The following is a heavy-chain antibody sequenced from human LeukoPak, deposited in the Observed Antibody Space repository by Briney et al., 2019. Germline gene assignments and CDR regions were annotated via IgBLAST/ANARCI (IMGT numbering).Heavy chain of an antibody. CDR2: IYYSGST. CDR3: ARSSAAEGPTHNWFDP. CDR1: GGSIRSSY. V-gene: IGHV4-59*08. J-gene: IGHJ5*02. D-gene: IGHD6-13*01. Sequence: SETLSLACTVSGGSIRSSYWGWIRQPPGKGLEWIGYIYYSGSTNYNPSLKSRVTVSVDTSKNQFSLRLASVTAADTAVYHCARSSAAEGPTHNWFDPWGQGTLVTVSS.